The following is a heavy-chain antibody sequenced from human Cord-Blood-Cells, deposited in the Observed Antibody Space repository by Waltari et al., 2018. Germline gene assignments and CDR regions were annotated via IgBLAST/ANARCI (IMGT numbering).Heavy chain of an antibody. Sequence: QVQLVESGGGVVQPGRSLRLSCAASGFPFSSYAMHWVRQAPGKGLEWVAFISYDGSNKYYEDSVKGRFTISRDNSKNTLYLQMNSLRAEDTAVYYCAREMRGAFDIWGQGTMVTVSS. CDR1: GFPFSSYA. V-gene: IGHV3-30*04. CDR2: ISYDGSNK. CDR3: AREMRGAFDI. J-gene: IGHJ3*02.